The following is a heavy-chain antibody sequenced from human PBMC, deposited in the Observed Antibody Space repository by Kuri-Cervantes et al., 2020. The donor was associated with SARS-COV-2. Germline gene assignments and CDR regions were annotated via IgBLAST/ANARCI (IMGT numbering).Heavy chain of an antibody. D-gene: IGHD6-25*01. CDR3: ARQGGRAIYFDY. CDR2: ISYDGSNK. CDR1: GFTFSSYA. V-gene: IGHV3-30-3*01. Sequence: GGSLRHSCAASGFTFSSYAMHWVRQAPGKGLEWVAVISYDGSNKYYADSVKGRFTISRDNSKNTLYLQMNSLRAEDTAVYYCARQGGRAIYFDYWGQGTLVTVSS. J-gene: IGHJ4*02.